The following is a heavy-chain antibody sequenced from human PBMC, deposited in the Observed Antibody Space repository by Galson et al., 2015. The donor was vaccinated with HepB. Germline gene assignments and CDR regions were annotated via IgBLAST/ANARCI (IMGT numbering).Heavy chain of an antibody. Sequence: SVKVSCKASGYTFTSYAMHWVRQAPGQRLEWMGWINAGNGNTKYSQKFQGRVTITRDTSASTAYMELSSLRSEDTAVYYCARTDYYGSGSYLRGANDAFDIWGQGTMVTVSS. CDR2: INAGNGNT. J-gene: IGHJ3*02. V-gene: IGHV1-3*01. CDR1: GYTFTSYA. D-gene: IGHD3-10*01. CDR3: ARTDYYGSGSYLRGANDAFDI.